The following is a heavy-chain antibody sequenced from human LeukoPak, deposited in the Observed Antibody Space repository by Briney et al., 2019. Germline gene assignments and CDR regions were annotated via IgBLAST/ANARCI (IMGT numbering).Heavy chain of an antibody. CDR2: INPNSGGT. V-gene: IGHV1-2*02. CDR1: GYTFTAYY. Sequence: ASMKVSCKPSGYTFTAYYIHWVRQAPGQGLEWMGWINPNSGGTDYAQKFQGRVTMTRDTSISTVYMELSRLIYDDTAVYYCARGVGVDSLRRLDPWGQGTLVTVSS. J-gene: IGHJ5*02. CDR3: ARGVGVDSLRRLDP. D-gene: IGHD3-22*01.